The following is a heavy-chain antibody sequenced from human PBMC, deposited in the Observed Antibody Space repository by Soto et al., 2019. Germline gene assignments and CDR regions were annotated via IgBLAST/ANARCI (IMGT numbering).Heavy chain of an antibody. J-gene: IGHJ6*02. D-gene: IGHD1-26*01. CDR2: ISYDGSNK. CDR1: GFTFSSYG. CDR3: AKDVVVGATTGLGDYYYYYGMDV. Sequence: GGSLRLSCAASGFTFSSYGMHWVRQAPGKGLGWVAVISYDGSNKYYADAVKGRFTISRDNSKNTLYLQMNSLRAEDTAVYYCAKDVVVGATTGLGDYYYYYGMDVWGQGTTVTVSS. V-gene: IGHV3-30*18.